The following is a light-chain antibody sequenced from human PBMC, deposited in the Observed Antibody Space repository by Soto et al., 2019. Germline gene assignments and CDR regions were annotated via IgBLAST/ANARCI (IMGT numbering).Light chain of an antibody. CDR1: ETISNF. Sequence: DIQMTQSPSSLSASIGDRVTITCRPSETISNFLNWYQQRPGTAPKLLIHDASSLQIGVPSRFSGSGSGTYFSLIISDLQPEDSAIYFCQQTYSPIVTFGGGTKVDIK. CDR3: QQTYSPIVT. J-gene: IGKJ4*01. CDR2: DAS. V-gene: IGKV1-39*01.